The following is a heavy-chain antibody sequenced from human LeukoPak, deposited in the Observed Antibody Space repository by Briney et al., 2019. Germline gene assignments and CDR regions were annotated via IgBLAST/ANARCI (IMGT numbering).Heavy chain of an antibody. D-gene: IGHD3-10*01. V-gene: IGHV1-46*01. CDR2: INPTGTGT. CDR3: ARARLLWFGAYWGY. J-gene: IGHJ4*02. Sequence: GASVKVSCKASGYTFINNWMHWVRQAPGQGLEWIGLINPTGTGTLYAQKFQGRVTMTRDMSISTAYMELSRLRSDDTAVYYCARARLLWFGAYWGYWGQGTLVTVSS. CDR1: GYTFINNW.